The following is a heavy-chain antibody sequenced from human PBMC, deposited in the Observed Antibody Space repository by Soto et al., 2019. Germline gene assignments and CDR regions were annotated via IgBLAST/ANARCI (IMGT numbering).Heavy chain of an antibody. Sequence: SETLSLTCAVYGGSFSGYYWSWIRRPPGKGLEWIGEINHSGSTNYNPSLKSRVTISVDTSKNQFSLKLSSVTAADTAVYYCARKGSSWYNWFDPWGQGTLVTVSS. V-gene: IGHV4-34*01. J-gene: IGHJ5*02. CDR1: GGSFSGYY. CDR2: INHSGST. CDR3: ARKGSSWYNWFDP. D-gene: IGHD6-13*01.